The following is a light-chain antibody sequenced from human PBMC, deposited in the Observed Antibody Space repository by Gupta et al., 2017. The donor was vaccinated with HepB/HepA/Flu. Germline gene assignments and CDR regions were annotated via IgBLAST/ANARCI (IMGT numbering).Light chain of an antibody. CDR3: QQSYSSLLT. J-gene: IGKJ4*01. CDR2: GSS. V-gene: IGKV1-39*01. Sequence: DIQMTQSPTYLSASVGDRVTITCRASQRVSTYLNWYQQKPGKVPKLLIFGSSTLQGGVPSRFSGSGSGTDFTLTISSLQPEDFATYYCQQSYSSLLTFGGGTKVEV. CDR1: QRVSTY.